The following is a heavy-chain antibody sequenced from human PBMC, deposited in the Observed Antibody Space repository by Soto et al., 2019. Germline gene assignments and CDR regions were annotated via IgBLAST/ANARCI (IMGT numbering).Heavy chain of an antibody. J-gene: IGHJ4*02. CDR3: AKDPRRTTPGEIIRIVYATYFDD. D-gene: IGHD2-8*01. V-gene: IGHV3-23*01. CDR2: ISGSGGST. CDR1: GFPFSSYA. Sequence: GGSLRLSWASSGFPFSSYAMSWVLQAPGKGLEWVSAISGSGGSTYYADSVKGRFTISRDNSKNTLYLQMSSLRAEDTAVYYCAKDPRRTTPGEIIRIVYATYFDDWGQGTLVTVSS.